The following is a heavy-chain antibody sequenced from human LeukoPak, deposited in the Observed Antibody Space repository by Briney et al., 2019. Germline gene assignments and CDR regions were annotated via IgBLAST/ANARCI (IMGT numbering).Heavy chain of an antibody. J-gene: IGHJ4*02. V-gene: IGHV3-23*01. D-gene: IGHD5-18*01. CDR2: ISGSGGST. CDR3: AKDPDTAMVSYYFDY. Sequence: GGSLRLSCAASGFTFSSYAMSWVRQAPGKGLEWVSAISGSGGSTYYADSVKGRFNISRDNSKNTLYLQMNSLRAEDTAVYYCAKDPDTAMVSYYFDYWGQGTLVTVSS. CDR1: GFTFSSYA.